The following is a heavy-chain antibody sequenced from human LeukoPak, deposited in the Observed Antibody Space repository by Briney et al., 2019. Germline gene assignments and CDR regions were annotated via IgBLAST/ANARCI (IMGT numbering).Heavy chain of an antibody. V-gene: IGHV1-69*04. CDR2: IIPILGIT. CDR3: ARDPSGGYVPYFDY. Sequence: ASVKVSCKVSGGTFSSYAISWVRQAPGQGLEWMGRIIPILGITNYAQKFQGRVTITADKSTSTAYMELSSLRSDDTAVYYCARDPSGGYVPYFDYWGQGTLVTVSS. D-gene: IGHD3-16*01. CDR1: GGTFSSYA. J-gene: IGHJ4*02.